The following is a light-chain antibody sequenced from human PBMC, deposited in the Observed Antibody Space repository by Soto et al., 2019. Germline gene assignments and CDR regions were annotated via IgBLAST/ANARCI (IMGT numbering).Light chain of an antibody. CDR1: QGIRND. V-gene: IGKV1-17*01. CDR2: AAS. J-gene: IGKJ1*01. CDR3: LQHSTSPLT. Sequence: DIQMTQFPSSLSASVGDRVTITCRASQGIRNDLGWYQQKPGKAPKRLIYAASSVQSGVPSRFSGSGSGTEFTLAISRLQPEDSATFYCLQHSTSPLTFCQGTKVEIK.